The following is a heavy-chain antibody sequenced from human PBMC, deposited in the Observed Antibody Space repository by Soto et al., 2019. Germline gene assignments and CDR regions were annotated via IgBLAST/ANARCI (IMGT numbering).Heavy chain of an antibody. V-gene: IGHV1-69*13. CDR2: IIPVFGPP. J-gene: IGHJ4*02. CDR3: VRGGHNSGWYRTFDF. D-gene: IGHD6-13*01. Sequence: ASVKVSCKSSRGTFTTDAISWVRQAPGQGLEWMGVIIPVFGPPTYAQRFQGRVTISADESTSTAHLELSNLRSEDTAIYYCVRGGHNSGWYRTFDFWGQGXLVTVYS. CDR1: RGTFTTDA.